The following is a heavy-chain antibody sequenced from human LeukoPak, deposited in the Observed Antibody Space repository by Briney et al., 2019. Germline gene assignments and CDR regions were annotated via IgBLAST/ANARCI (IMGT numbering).Heavy chain of an antibody. CDR1: GFTFSNHG. Sequence: GGTLRLSCAASGFTFSNHGMNWVRQAPGKGLEWVSGISPSADIKYYADSVKGRFTISRDISKNTLYLQMKSLRAGDTAVYYCAKDKTYDDFWSGHDAFDIWGQGTMVTVSS. CDR3: AKDKTYDDFWSGHDAFDI. CDR2: ISPSADIK. D-gene: IGHD3-3*01. J-gene: IGHJ3*02. V-gene: IGHV3-23*01.